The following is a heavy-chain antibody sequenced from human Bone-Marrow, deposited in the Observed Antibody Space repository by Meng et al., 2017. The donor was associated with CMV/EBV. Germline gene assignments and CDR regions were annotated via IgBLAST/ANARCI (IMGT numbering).Heavy chain of an antibody. CDR1: GGSISSSSYY. D-gene: IGHD1-26*01. Sequence: SETLSLTCTVSGGSISSSSYYWGWIRQPPGKGVEWIGSIYYSGSTYYNPSLKSRVTISVDTSKNQFSLKLSSVTAADTAVYYCARLRWELLGFDYWGQGTLVTVSS. J-gene: IGHJ4*02. CDR2: IYYSGST. V-gene: IGHV4-39*01. CDR3: ARLRWELLGFDY.